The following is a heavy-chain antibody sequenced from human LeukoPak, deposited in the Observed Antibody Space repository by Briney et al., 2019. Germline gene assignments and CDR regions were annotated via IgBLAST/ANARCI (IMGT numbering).Heavy chain of an antibody. J-gene: IGHJ4*02. D-gene: IGHD1-14*01. CDR3: AKRVTGTTKYFDY. V-gene: IGHV3-23*01. Sequence: GGSLRLSCAASGIAFSTYAMSWVRQAPGEGLEWVSVIGVSGGTTYYADSVKGRFTISRDNSKDTLYLQMNGLRAEDTAVYYCAKRVTGTTKYFDYWGQGTLVTVSS. CDR1: GIAFSTYA. CDR2: IGVSGGTT.